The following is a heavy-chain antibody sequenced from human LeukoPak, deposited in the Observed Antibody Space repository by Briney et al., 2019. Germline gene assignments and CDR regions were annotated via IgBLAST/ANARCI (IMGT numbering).Heavy chain of an antibody. D-gene: IGHD5-18*01. Sequence: GGSLRLSCAASGFTFSSYAMSWVRQAPGKGLEWVSAISGSGDSTYYADSVKGRFTISRDNAKNSLYLQMNSLRAEDTAVYYCAPMTTAMVGYWGQGTLVTVSS. J-gene: IGHJ4*02. CDR3: APMTTAMVGY. CDR2: ISGSGDST. V-gene: IGHV3-23*01. CDR1: GFTFSSYA.